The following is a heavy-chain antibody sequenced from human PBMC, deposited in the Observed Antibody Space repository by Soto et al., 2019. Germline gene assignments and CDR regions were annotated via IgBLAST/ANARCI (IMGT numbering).Heavy chain of an antibody. D-gene: IGHD2-15*01. V-gene: IGHV3-74*01. CDR2: MNSDGSTT. Sequence: PGGSLRLSCAASGFTFGNSWMHWVRQAPGKGLEWVSRMNSDGSTTNYADSVKGRFTVSRDNAKYTLYLQMNSLRAEDTAVYYCAREGGTLAQEDNYYYGMDVWGQGTTVTV. CDR3: AREGGTLAQEDNYYYGMDV. J-gene: IGHJ6*02. CDR1: GFTFGNSW.